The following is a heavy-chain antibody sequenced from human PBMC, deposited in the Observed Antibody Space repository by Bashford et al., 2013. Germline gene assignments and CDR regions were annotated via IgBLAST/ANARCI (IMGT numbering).Heavy chain of an antibody. CDR1: GGSVQWLL. CDR2: INHSGST. V-gene: IGHV4-34*01. D-gene: IGHD2-21*02. Sequence: SSETLSLTCAVYGGSVQWLLLELDPPAPRKGLEWIGEINHSGSTNYNPSLKSRVTISVDTSKNQFSLKLSSVTAADTAVYYCARGMMKITGDRVYYYYYMDVWGKGTTVTVSS. J-gene: IGHJ6*03. CDR3: ARGMMKITGDRVYYYYYMDV.